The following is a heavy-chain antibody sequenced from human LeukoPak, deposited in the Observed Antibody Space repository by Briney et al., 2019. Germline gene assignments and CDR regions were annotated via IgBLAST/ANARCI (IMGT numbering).Heavy chain of an antibody. CDR2: IIPIFGTA. V-gene: IGHV1-69*05. J-gene: IGHJ4*02. Sequence: SVKVSCKASGYTFTSYGISWVRQAPGQGLEWMGRIIPIFGTANYAQKFQGRVTITTDESTSTAYMELSSLRSEDTAVYYCARDPGYSGTDYWGQGTLVTVSS. CDR1: GYTFTSYG. CDR3: ARDPGYSGTDY. D-gene: IGHD1-26*01.